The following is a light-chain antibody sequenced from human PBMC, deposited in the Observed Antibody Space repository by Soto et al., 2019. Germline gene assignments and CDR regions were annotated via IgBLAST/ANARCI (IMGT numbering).Light chain of an antibody. Sequence: DIVMTQSPDSLAVSLGERATINCKSSQSVLYSSNNKNYLAWYQQKPGQPPKLLIYWASTRESGVPDRFSGSGSGTDFTPTISRLQAEDVAVYYCQQYYSTRATFGQGTKLEIK. CDR1: QSVLYSSNNKNY. CDR2: WAS. J-gene: IGKJ2*01. CDR3: QQYYSTRAT. V-gene: IGKV4-1*01.